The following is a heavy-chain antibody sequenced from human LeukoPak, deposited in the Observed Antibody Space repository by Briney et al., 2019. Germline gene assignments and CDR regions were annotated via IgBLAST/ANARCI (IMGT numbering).Heavy chain of an antibody. CDR3: AKVFGAAITMVRGVFDY. D-gene: IGHD3-10*01. V-gene: IGHV3-30*18. Sequence: GGSLRLSCAASGFTFSSYGMHRVRQAPGKGLEWVAVISYDGSNKYYADSVKGRFTISRDNSKNTLYLQMNSLRAEDTAVYYCAKVFGAAITMVRGVFDYWGQGALVTVSS. CDR1: GFTFSSYG. CDR2: ISYDGSNK. J-gene: IGHJ4*02.